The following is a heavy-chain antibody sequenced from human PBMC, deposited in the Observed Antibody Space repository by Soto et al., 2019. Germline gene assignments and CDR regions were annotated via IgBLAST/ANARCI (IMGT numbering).Heavy chain of an antibody. CDR3: ARRGPGTHLDY. CDR1: GFTFSSYA. CDR2: ISGSGDST. V-gene: IGHV3-23*01. J-gene: IGHJ4*01. D-gene: IGHD1-26*01. Sequence: EVQLLDSGGGLVQPGGSLRLSCAASGFTFSSYAMNWVRQAPGKGLEWVSVISGSGDSTYYADSVKGRFTISRDNSKNTLYLQMNSMRTEDTAVYYCARRGPGTHLDYWGHGTLVTVSS.